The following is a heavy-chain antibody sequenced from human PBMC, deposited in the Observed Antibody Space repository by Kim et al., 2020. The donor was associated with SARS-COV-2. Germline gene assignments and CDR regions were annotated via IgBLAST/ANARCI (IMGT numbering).Heavy chain of an antibody. Sequence: ASVKVSCKASGYTFNTYAINWVRQAPGKGLEWMGWINTYTGNPTFAQGFTGRFVFSLDTSVSTAYLQISSLQSEDTAVYYCARRKINREGYHLPLDSWGQGTLVPVSS. D-gene: IGHD6-13*01. CDR3: ARRKINREGYHLPLDS. CDR2: INTYTGNP. CDR1: GYTFNTYA. V-gene: IGHV7-4-1*02. J-gene: IGHJ4*02.